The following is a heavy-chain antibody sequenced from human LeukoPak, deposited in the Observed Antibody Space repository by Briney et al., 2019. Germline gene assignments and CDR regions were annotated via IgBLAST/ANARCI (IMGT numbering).Heavy chain of an antibody. J-gene: IGHJ6*03. Sequence: GASVKVSCKASGGTFSSYAISWVRQAPGQGLEWMGGIIPIFGTANYAQKFQDRVTITTDESTSTAYMELSSLRSEDTAVYYCARQTVTTILQSSYYYYMDVWGKGTTVTVSS. CDR2: IIPIFGTA. V-gene: IGHV1-69*05. D-gene: IGHD4-17*01. CDR3: ARQTVTTILQSSYYYYMDV. CDR1: GGTFSSYA.